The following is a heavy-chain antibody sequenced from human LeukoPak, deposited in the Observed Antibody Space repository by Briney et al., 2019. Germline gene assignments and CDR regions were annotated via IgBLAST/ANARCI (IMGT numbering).Heavy chain of an antibody. V-gene: IGHV3-9*01. CDR3: AKAGKIAVAVYYFDY. Sequence: GGSLRLSGAASGFTFDDFAMHWVRQAPGRGREWVSGISWNSGSIGYADSVKGRFTISRDNAKNSLYLQMNSLRAEDTALYYCAKAGKIAVAVYYFDYWGQGTLVTVSS. D-gene: IGHD6-19*01. CDR1: GFTFDDFA. J-gene: IGHJ4*02. CDR2: ISWNSGSI.